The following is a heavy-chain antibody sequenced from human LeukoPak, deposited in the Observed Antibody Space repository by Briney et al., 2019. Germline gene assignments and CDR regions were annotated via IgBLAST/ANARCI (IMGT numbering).Heavy chain of an antibody. CDR1: GYTFSDYD. CDR3: ARALGYCSSTSCLLDY. V-gene: IGHV1-8*02. D-gene: IGHD2-2*01. J-gene: IGHJ4*02. Sequence: GASVKVSCKSSGYTFSDYDINWVRQVAGQGLEWMGWMNPDSGNTGYAQKFQGRVIMTRNTSISTAYMELSSLRSEDTAVYYCARALGYCSSTSCLLDYWGQGTLVTVSS. CDR2: MNPDSGNT.